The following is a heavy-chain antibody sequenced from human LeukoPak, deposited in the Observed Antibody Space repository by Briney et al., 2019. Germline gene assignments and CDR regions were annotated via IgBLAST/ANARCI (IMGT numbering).Heavy chain of an antibody. D-gene: IGHD5-18*01. CDR2: IIPIFGTA. J-gene: IGHJ4*02. Sequence: GASVKVSCKASGYTFTSYGISWVRQAPGQGLEWMGGIIPIFGTANYAQKFQGRVTITADESTSTAYMELSSLRSEDTAVYYCARPLDVDTAMVRLDYWGQGTLVTVSS. CDR1: GYTFTSYG. V-gene: IGHV1-69*13. CDR3: ARPLDVDTAMVRLDY.